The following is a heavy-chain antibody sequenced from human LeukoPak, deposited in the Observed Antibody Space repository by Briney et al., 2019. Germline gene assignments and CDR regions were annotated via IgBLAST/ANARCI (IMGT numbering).Heavy chain of an antibody. CDR1: GFTFSSYA. J-gene: IGHJ4*02. CDR2: ISGSGGST. CDR3: ARIPSRYCSGGSCYPPDY. D-gene: IGHD2-15*01. V-gene: IGHV3-23*01. Sequence: PGGSLRLSCAASGFTFSSYAMSWVRQAPGKGLEWVSAISGSGGSTYYADSVKGRFTISRDNSKNTLYLQMNSLRAEDTAVYYCARIPSRYCSGGSCYPPDYWGQGTLVTVSS.